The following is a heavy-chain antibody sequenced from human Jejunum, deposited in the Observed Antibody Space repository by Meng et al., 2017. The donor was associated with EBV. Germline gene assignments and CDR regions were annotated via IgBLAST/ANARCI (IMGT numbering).Heavy chain of an antibody. CDR3: ASAHCSGGGCPGGD. Sequence: QVQLQESGPGLVKPSGTLSLTCAVSGDSISSSYWWSWIRQPPGKGLEWIGEIYHSGITNYNPSLKTRVTMSVDKSKNQFTLNLSSVTAADTAVYYCASAHCSGGGCPGGDWRQGPLVTVAS. D-gene: IGHD2-15*01. CDR2: IYHSGIT. V-gene: IGHV4-4*02. CDR1: GDSISSSYW. J-gene: IGHJ4*02.